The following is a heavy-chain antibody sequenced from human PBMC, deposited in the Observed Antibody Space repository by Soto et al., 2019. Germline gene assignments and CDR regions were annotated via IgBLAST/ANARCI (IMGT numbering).Heavy chain of an antibody. CDR2: INHSGST. D-gene: IGHD3-22*01. Sequence: SSETLSLTCAVYGGSFSGYYWSWIRQPPGKGLEGIGEINHSGSTNYNPSLKSRVTISVDTSKNQFSLKLSSVTAADTAVYYCARLGGYYDSLDSWGQGTLVTVSS. V-gene: IGHV4-34*01. CDR1: GGSFSGYY. J-gene: IGHJ5*01. CDR3: ARLGGYYDSLDS.